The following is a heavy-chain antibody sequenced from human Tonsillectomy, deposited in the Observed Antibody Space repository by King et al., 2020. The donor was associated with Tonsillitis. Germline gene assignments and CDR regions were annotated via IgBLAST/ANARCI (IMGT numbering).Heavy chain of an antibody. Sequence: VQLVESGGGLVQPGGSLRLSCAASGFTFSNSAMNWVRQAPGKGLEWVSAISDSGGSTYYADSVKGRFTISRDNSKNTLYLQMNTLRAEDTAVYYCAKGGASSYLYYLDYWGQGTLVTVAS. CDR1: GFTFSNSA. V-gene: IGHV3-23*04. CDR3: AKGGASSYLYYLDY. J-gene: IGHJ4*02. CDR2: ISDSGGST. D-gene: IGHD2-8*01.